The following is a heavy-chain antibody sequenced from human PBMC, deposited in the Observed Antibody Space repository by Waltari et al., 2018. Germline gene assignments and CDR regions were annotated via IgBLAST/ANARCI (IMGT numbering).Heavy chain of an antibody. Sequence: QVQLVQSGAEVKKPGSSVKVSCKASGGTFSSYAISWVRQAPGQGLEWMGGCIPIFGTANYAQKFQGRVTITTDESTSTAYMELSSLSSEDTAVYYGARDHTATRHYYGMDVWGQGTTVTVSS. J-gene: IGHJ6*02. CDR1: GGTFSSYA. D-gene: IGHD6-25*01. V-gene: IGHV1-69*05. CDR2: CIPIFGTA. CDR3: ARDHTATRHYYGMDV.